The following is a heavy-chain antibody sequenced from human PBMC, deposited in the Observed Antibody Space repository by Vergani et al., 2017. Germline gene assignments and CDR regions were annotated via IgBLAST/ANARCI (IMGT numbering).Heavy chain of an antibody. Sequence: QVQLVQSGAEVKKPGSSVKVSCKASGGTFSSYAISWVRQAPGQGLEWMGGIIPIFGLANYAQKFQGRVTIAADKSTSTAYMDLSSLRSEDTAVYYCARTESTRVRGVIMAHNWFDPWGQGTLVTVSS. CDR3: ARTESTRVRGVIMAHNWFDP. V-gene: IGHV1-69*17. CDR1: GGTFSSYA. J-gene: IGHJ5*02. D-gene: IGHD3-10*01. CDR2: IIPIFGLA.